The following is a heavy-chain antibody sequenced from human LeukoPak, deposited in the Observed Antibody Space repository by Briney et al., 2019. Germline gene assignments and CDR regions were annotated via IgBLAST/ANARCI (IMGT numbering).Heavy chain of an antibody. CDR3: AREVAAAGTGPYFDY. CDR1: GYTFTSYA. V-gene: IGHV7-4-1*02. Sequence: GASLNVSCTASGYTFTSYAMNWVRQAPGQGLEWMGWINTNTGNPTYAQGFTGRFFFSLDTSVSTAYLQISSLKAEDTAVYYCAREVAAAGTGPYFDYWGQGTLVTVSS. J-gene: IGHJ4*02. CDR2: INTNTGNP. D-gene: IGHD6-13*01.